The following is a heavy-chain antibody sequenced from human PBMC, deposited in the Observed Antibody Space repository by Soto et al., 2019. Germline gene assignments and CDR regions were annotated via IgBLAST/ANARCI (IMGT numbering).Heavy chain of an antibody. J-gene: IGHJ6*02. V-gene: IGHV3-53*01. CDR2: IYSGGIT. CDR3: ARDRYSYGPYTDDYYYYGMDV. D-gene: IGHD5-18*01. Sequence: GGSLRLSGAASGFTVSSNYISWVRQAPWKGLEWVSVIYSGGITYYADYVKGRFTISRDNSKNTLYLQMNSLRAEDTAVYYCARDRYSYGPYTDDYYYYGMDVCGQGTTVTFSS. CDR1: GFTVSSNY.